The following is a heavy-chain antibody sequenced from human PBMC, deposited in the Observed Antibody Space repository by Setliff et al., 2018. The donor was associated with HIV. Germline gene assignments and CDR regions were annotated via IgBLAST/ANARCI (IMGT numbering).Heavy chain of an antibody. D-gene: IGHD3-16*01. V-gene: IGHV4-39*01. CDR1: GDSISSSIYY. J-gene: IGHJ4*02. CDR2: VYYDGST. Sequence: SETLSLTCAVSGDSISSSIYYWGWIRQPPGKGLEWIGSVYYDGSTYYNPSLKSRVTISVDTSKNQFSLKLSSVTAADTAVYYCARGNFNYWGQGTLVTVSS. CDR3: ARGNFNY.